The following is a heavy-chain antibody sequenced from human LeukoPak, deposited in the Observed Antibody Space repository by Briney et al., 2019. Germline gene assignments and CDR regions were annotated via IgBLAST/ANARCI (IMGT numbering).Heavy chain of an antibody. CDR1: GGSISSYY. Sequence: PSETLSLTCTVSGGSISSYYWSWIRQPPGKGLEWIGYIYYSGSTNYNPSLKSRVTISVDTSKNQFSLKLRSVTAADTAVYYCARDVIAAAGSFDPWGQGTLVTASS. CDR3: ARDVIAAAGSFDP. V-gene: IGHV4-59*12. D-gene: IGHD6-13*01. J-gene: IGHJ5*02. CDR2: IYYSGST.